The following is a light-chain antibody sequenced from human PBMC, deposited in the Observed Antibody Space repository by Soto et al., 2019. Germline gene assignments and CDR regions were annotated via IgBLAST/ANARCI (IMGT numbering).Light chain of an antibody. CDR2: EDN. CDR1: SGSIASNY. Sequence: NFMLTQPHSVSESPGKTVTISCTGSSGSIASNYVQWYQQRPGSAPTTVIYEDNQRPSGVPDRFSGSIDSSSNSASLTISGLKTEDEADYYCQSYDSSNHAFHVVFGGGTKLTVL. CDR3: QSYDSSNHAFHVV. V-gene: IGLV6-57*02. J-gene: IGLJ2*01.